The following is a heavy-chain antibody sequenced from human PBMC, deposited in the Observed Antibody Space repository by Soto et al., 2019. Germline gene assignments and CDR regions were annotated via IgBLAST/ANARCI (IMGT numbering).Heavy chain of an antibody. V-gene: IGHV6-1*01. D-gene: IGHD5-18*01. CDR3: ARDSAYSYGRNYYFDY. CDR2: TYYRSKWYN. CDR1: GDSVSSNSAA. J-gene: IGHJ4*02. Sequence: SQTLSLTCAISGDSVSSNSAAWNWIRQSPSRGLEWLGRTYYRSKWYNDYAVSVKSRITINPDTSKNQFSLQLNSVTPEDTAVYYCARDSAYSYGRNYYFDYWGQGTLVTVSS.